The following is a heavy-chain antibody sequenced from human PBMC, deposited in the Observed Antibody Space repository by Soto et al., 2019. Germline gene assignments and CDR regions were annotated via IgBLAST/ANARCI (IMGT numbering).Heavy chain of an antibody. J-gene: IGHJ5*02. CDR3: ARDSSNSWYSPMDP. CDR2: IYYTGRT. V-gene: IGHV4-59*02. CDR1: GWSVNNYY. Sequence: PSETLSLTCTVSGWSVNNYYWSWVRLSPGKGLEWIGYIYYTGRTNYNPSLESRVTISVDTPKNQFSLKLRSVTAADTAVYYCARDSSNSWYSPMDPWGQGILVTVSA. D-gene: IGHD1-1*01.